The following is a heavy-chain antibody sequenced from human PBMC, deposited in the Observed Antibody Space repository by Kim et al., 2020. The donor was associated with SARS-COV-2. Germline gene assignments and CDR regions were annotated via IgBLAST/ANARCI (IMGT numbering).Heavy chain of an antibody. CDR3: TGVLDFDY. V-gene: IGHV3-74*01. CDR2: INSDGSET. CDR1: GFTFSNYW. J-gene: IGHJ4*02. Sequence: GESLRLSCAASGFTFSNYWMHWVRQVPGKGLVWVSHINSDGSETTYADSVRGRFTISRDNARNTLYLQMNSLRPEDTAVYYCTGVLDFDYWGQGTRVTVSS. D-gene: IGHD3-10*01.